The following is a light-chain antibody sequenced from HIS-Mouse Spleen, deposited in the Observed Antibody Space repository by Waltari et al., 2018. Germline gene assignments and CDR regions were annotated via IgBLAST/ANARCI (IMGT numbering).Light chain of an antibody. CDR2: LGS. V-gene: IGKV2-28*01. CDR3: MQALQTPST. CDR1: QSLLHSNGYNY. Sequence: DIVMTQSPLPLPVTPGERASLSCTSSQSLLHSNGYNYLDWYLQKPGQSPQLLIYLGSNRASGVPDRFSGSGSGTDFTLKIRRVEAEDVGVYYCMQALQTPSTFGGGTKVEIK. J-gene: IGKJ4*01.